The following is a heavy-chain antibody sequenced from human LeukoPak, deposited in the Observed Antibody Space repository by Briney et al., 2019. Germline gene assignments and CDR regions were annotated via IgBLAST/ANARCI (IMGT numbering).Heavy chain of an antibody. CDR2: INPNSGGT. J-gene: IGHJ5*02. D-gene: IGHD3-10*01. V-gene: IGHV1-2*02. Sequence: ASVKVSCKASGYTFTGYYMHGVRQAPGQGLEWMGWINPNSGGTNYAQKFQGRVTMTGDTSISTAYMELSRLRSDDTAVYYCARDPSYYGSEGNWFDPWGQGTLVTVSS. CDR1: GYTFTGYY. CDR3: ARDPSYYGSEGNWFDP.